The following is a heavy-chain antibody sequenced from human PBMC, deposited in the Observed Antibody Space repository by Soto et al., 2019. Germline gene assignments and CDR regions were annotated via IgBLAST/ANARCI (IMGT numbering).Heavy chain of an antibody. D-gene: IGHD2-21*02. CDR1: GFTFGSYW. Sequence: GSLRLSCAVSGFTFGSYWMNWVRLIPGKGLEWVAYIKPDGSATYYVDSVKGRFTISRDNAKNSLYLQMNSLRVEDTSVYYCARAGYCGPGCYYYFDYWGQGTLVTVSS. CDR3: ARAGYCGPGCYYYFDY. V-gene: IGHV3-7*01. CDR2: IKPDGSAT. J-gene: IGHJ4*02.